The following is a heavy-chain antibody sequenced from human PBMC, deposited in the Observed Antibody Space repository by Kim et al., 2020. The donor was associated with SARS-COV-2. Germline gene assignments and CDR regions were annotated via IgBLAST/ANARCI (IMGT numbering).Heavy chain of an antibody. Sequence: SPYFQGQVTISADKSISTAYLQWSSLKASDTAMYYCARQVRGMSRDGMDVWGQGTTVTVSS. CDR3: ARQVRGMSRDGMDV. V-gene: IGHV5-51*01. J-gene: IGHJ6*02. D-gene: IGHD3-10*01.